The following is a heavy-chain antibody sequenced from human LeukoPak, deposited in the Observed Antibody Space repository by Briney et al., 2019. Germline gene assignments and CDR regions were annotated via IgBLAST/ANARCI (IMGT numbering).Heavy chain of an antibody. Sequence: SETLSLTCTASGGSISSYYWSWIRQPAGKGLEWIGRIYTSGSTNYNPSLKSRVTMSIDTSKNQFSLKLSSVTAADTAVYYCARDIRTVAGTGFDYWGQGTLVTVSS. D-gene: IGHD6-19*01. J-gene: IGHJ4*02. V-gene: IGHV4-4*07. CDR1: GGSISSYY. CDR2: IYTSGST. CDR3: ARDIRTVAGTGFDY.